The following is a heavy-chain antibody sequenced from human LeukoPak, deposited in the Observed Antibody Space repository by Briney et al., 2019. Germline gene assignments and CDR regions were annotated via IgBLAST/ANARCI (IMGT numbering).Heavy chain of an antibody. CDR1: GYTFTGYY. V-gene: IGHV1-2*02. CDR2: INPNSGGT. D-gene: IGHD3-10*01. J-gene: IGHJ4*02. CDR3: ARSEWFGEPFDY. Sequence: ASVNVSCKASGYTFTGYYMHWVRQAPGQGLEWMGWINPNSGGTNYAQKFQGRVTMTRDTSISTAYMELSRLRSDDTAVYYCARSEWFGEPFDYWGQGTLVTVSS.